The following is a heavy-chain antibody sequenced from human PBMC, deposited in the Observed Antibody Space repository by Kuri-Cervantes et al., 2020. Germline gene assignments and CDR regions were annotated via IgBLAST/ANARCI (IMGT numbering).Heavy chain of an antibody. CDR3: ARGPFGYSSSSIWFDP. D-gene: IGHD6-6*01. Sequence: SVKVSCKASGGTFSSYAISRVRQAPGQGLEWMGGIIPIFGTANYAQKFQGRVTMTRNTSISTAYMELSSLRSEDTAIYFCARGPFGYSSSSIWFDPWGQGTLVTVSS. V-gene: IGHV1-69*05. CDR1: GGTFSSYA. J-gene: IGHJ5*02. CDR2: IIPIFGTA.